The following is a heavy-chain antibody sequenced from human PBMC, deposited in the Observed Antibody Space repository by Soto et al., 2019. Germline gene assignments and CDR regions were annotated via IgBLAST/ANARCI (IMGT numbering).Heavy chain of an antibody. CDR3: ARDPPFCIGGSCYLPAGYFDD. CDR2: IYYSGST. Sequence: SETLSLTCTVSGGSISSYYWSWIRQPPGKGLEWIGYIYYSGSTNYNPSLKSRVTISVDTSKNQFSLKLSSVTAADTAVYYCARDPPFCIGGSCYLPAGYFDDWGRGTLVTGSS. CDR1: GGSISSYY. D-gene: IGHD2-15*01. J-gene: IGHJ4*02. V-gene: IGHV4-59*01.